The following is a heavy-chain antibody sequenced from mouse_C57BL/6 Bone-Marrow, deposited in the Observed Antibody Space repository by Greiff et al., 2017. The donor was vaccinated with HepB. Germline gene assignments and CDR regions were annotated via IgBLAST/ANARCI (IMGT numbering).Heavy chain of an antibody. V-gene: IGHV5-6*01. CDR3: ARLGGYYHY. D-gene: IGHD2-3*01. J-gene: IGHJ2*01. Sequence: EVKVVESGGDLVKPGGSLKLSCAASGFTFSSYGMSWVRQTPDKRLEWVATISSGGSYTYYPDSVKGRFTISRDNAKNTLYLQMSSLKSEDTAMYYCARLGGYYHYWGQGTTLPVSS. CDR1: GFTFSSYG. CDR2: ISSGGSYT.